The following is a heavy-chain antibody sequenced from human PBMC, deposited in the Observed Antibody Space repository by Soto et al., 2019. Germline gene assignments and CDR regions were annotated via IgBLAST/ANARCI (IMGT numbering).Heavy chain of an antibody. Sequence: QVQLVQSGAEVKKPGASAKVACKAVGYTFTSYDFNWVRQATGQGLEWMGWMNPDSGNTGYAQKFQGRVTMTRNTSISTVYMELSSLRSEDTAVYYCASDLYNSGCYNWGQGTLVTVSS. V-gene: IGHV1-8*02. D-gene: IGHD6-19*01. J-gene: IGHJ4*02. CDR3: ASDLYNSGCYN. CDR2: MNPDSGNT. CDR1: GYTFTSYD.